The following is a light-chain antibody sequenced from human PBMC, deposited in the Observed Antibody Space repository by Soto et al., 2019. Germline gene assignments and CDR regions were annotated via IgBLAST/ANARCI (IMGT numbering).Light chain of an antibody. CDR1: QSVSSN. J-gene: IGKJ5*01. V-gene: IGKV3-15*01. CDR3: QQYGSSIIT. CDR2: GAS. Sequence: DIVMTQSPATLSVSPGSRSTLPCMASQSVSSNLAWYQQKPGQAPRIIIYGASTRATGIPARFSGSVSGTDCTLTITRLEKEDVAVYYCQQYGSSIITFGQGTRLEIK.